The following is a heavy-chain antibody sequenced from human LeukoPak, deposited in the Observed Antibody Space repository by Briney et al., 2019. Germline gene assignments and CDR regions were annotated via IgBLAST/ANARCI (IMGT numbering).Heavy chain of an antibody. J-gene: IGHJ6*02. CDR2: IRSKANSYVT. D-gene: IGHD2-15*01. V-gene: IGHV3-73*01. CDR1: GFTFSSYW. CDR3: TRHSDRYCSGANCYVYYFYGMDV. Sequence: GGSLRLSCAASGFTFSSYWMHWVRQASGKGLEWLGRIRSKANSYVTAYATSVTGRFTISRDDSKNTAYLEMNSLKTEDTAVYYCTRHSDRYCSGANCYVYYFYGMDVWGQGTTVTVSS.